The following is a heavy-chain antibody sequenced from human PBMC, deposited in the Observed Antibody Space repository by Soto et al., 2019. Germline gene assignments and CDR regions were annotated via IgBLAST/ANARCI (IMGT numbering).Heavy chain of an antibody. J-gene: IGHJ5*02. V-gene: IGHV4-59*01. D-gene: IGHD6-19*01. Sequence: QVQLQESGPGLVKPSETLSLTCTVSGGSISPYYWSWIRQPPGQRLEWIPYIYYSGRTSYNPSLNSRLTISVDTCKNQFSVRLRSVTAADTAMYYFARLSSAWQDNWFDPWGQGTLVTVSS. CDR1: GGSISPYY. CDR2: IYYSGRT. CDR3: ARLSSAWQDNWFDP.